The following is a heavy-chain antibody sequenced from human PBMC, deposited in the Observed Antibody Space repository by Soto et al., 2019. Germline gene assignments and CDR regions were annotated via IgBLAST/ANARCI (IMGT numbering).Heavy chain of an antibody. CDR3: ARGAPSNDWFDP. CDR2: IIPIFGTA. Sequence: GASVKVSCKASGGTFSSYAISWVRQAPGQGLEWMGGIIPIFGTANYAQKFQGRVTITADESTSTAYMELSSLRSEDTAVYYCARGAPSNDWFDPWGQRTLVTVSS. CDR1: GGTFSSYA. J-gene: IGHJ5*02. V-gene: IGHV1-69*13.